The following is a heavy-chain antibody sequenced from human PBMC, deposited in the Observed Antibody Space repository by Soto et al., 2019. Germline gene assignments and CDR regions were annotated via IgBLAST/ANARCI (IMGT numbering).Heavy chain of an antibody. V-gene: IGHV4-59*01. CDR3: ARDQLLLVQVPYYYYMDF. CDR2: IYYSGST. CDR1: GGSISSYY. Sequence: SETLSLTCTVSGGSISSYYWSWIRQPPGEGLEWIGYIYYSGSTNYNPSLKSRVTISVDTSKNQFSLKLSSVTAADTAVYYCARDQLLLVQVPYYYYMDFWGTGTTVTVSS. J-gene: IGHJ6*03. D-gene: IGHD6-13*01.